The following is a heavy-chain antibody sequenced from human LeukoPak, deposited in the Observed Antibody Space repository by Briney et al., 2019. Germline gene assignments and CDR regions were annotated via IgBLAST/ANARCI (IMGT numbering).Heavy chain of an antibody. CDR2: IRYDGSSK. CDR1: GFTFSSYG. Sequence: AGGSLRLSCAASGFTFSSYGMHWVRQAPGKGLEWVAFIRYDGSSKYYADSVKGRFTISRDNSKNTLYLQMNSLRAEDTAVYYCAREDLAVAGISEHRGFMVLNAFDIWGQGTMVTVSS. V-gene: IGHV3-30*02. D-gene: IGHD6-19*01. CDR3: AREDLAVAGISEHRGFMVLNAFDI. J-gene: IGHJ3*02.